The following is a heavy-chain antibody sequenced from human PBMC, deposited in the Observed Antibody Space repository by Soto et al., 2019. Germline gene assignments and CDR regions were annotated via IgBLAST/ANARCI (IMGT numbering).Heavy chain of an antibody. D-gene: IGHD3-3*01. J-gene: IGHJ6*03. CDR3: ARDKKTYYDFWSGYYSYYMDV. V-gene: IGHV1-8*01. CDR2: MNPNSGNT. Sequence: ASVKVSCKASGDTFTSYDINWVRQATGQGLEWMGWMNPNSGNTGYAQKFQGRVTMTRNTSISTAYMELSSLRSEDTAVYYCARDKKTYYDFWSGYYSYYMDVWGKGTTVTVS. CDR1: GDTFTSYD.